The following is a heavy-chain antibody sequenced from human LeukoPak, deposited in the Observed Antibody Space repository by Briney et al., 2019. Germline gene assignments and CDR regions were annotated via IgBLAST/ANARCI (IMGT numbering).Heavy chain of an antibody. CDR3: AKGRYYDSGGYPIDY. Sequence: GGSLRLSCAASGFTFSSYSMNWVRQAPGKGLEWVSSISSSSSYIYYADSVKGRFTISRDNSKNTLYLQMNSLRAEDTAVYYCAKGRYYDSGGYPIDYWGQGTLVTVSS. V-gene: IGHV3-21*01. CDR2: ISSSSSYI. CDR1: GFTFSSYS. D-gene: IGHD3-22*01. J-gene: IGHJ4*02.